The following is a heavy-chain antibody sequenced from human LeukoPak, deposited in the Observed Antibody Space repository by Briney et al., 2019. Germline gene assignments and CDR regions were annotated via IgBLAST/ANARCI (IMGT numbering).Heavy chain of an antibody. Sequence: PGGSLRLSCAASGFTFSNAWMSWVRQAPGKGLEWVGRIKSKTDGGTTDYAAPVKGRFTISRDDSKNTLYLQMNSLKTEDTAVYYSTTDFHVGVATMGGYWGQGTLVTVSS. V-gene: IGHV3-15*01. CDR1: GFTFSNAW. J-gene: IGHJ4*02. CDR2: IKSKTDGGTT. D-gene: IGHD5-12*01. CDR3: TTDFHVGVATMGGY.